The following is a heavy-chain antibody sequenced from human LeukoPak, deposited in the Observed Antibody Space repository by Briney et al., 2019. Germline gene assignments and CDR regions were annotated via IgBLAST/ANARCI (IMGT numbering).Heavy chain of an antibody. J-gene: IGHJ3*02. CDR1: GGSISSYY. CDR2: IYYSGST. V-gene: IGHV4-59*01. CDR3: ARDYYYDSSSAFDI. D-gene: IGHD3-22*01. Sequence: SSETLSLTCTVSGGSISSYYWSWIRQPPGKGLERIGYIYYSGSTNYNPSLKSRVTISVDTSKNQFSLKLSSVTAADTAVYYCARDYYYDSSSAFDIWGQGTMVTVSS.